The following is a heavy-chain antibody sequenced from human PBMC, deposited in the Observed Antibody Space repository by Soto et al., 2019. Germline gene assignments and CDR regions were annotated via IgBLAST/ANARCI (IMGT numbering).Heavy chain of an antibody. Sequence: EVKLLESGGGLVQPGGSLRLSCAASGFTFGNYAMSWVRQTPGKGLEWVSSMSGSGGHIYYTHSVKGRFTISRDNSKNTLFLKMNSLRADDTAVYYCAKGYNFDFLGTFSCFDPWGQGTLVTVSS. V-gene: IGHV3-23*01. D-gene: IGHD3-3*01. CDR2: MSGSGGHI. CDR3: AKGYNFDFLGTFSCFDP. J-gene: IGHJ5*02. CDR1: GFTFGNYA.